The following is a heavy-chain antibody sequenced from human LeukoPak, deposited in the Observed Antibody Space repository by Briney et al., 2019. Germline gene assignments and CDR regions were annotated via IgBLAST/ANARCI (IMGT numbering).Heavy chain of an antibody. CDR3: ARDYKYAFDN. CDR2: IGISSGNT. V-gene: IGHV3-48*01. Sequence: GGSLRLSWAASGFTFSAYSMNWVRQAPGKGLEWISYIGISSGNTKYADSVKGRFTISGDKAKNSLYLQMNSLRVEDTAVYYCARDYKYAFDNWGQGTLVTVSS. D-gene: IGHD5-24*01. J-gene: IGHJ4*02. CDR1: GFTFSAYS.